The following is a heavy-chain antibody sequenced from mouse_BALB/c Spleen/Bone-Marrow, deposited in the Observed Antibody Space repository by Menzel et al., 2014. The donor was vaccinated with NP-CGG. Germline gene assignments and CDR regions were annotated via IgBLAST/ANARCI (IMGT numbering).Heavy chain of an antibody. Sequence: EVQVVESGGGLVQPGGSRKLSCAASGFIFSSFGMHWVRQAPEKGPGWVAYISSGSSTIFYADTVKGRFTIARDNPRNTLFLQMTSLRSEDTAMYYCTRGGNWDDFDYWGQGTTLTVSS. CDR2: ISSGSSTI. D-gene: IGHD4-1*01. V-gene: IGHV5-17*02. CDR3: TRGGNWDDFDY. CDR1: GFIFSSFG. J-gene: IGHJ2*01.